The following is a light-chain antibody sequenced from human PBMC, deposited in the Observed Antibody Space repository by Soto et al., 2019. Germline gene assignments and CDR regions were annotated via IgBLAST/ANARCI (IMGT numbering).Light chain of an antibody. V-gene: IGKV1-5*01. CDR3: QQYNGYWA. J-gene: IGKJ2*01. CDR1: QSISSW. CDR2: DAS. Sequence: DIQMTQSPSTLSASVGDRVTITCRASQSISSWLAWYQQKPGKAPKLLIYDASSLESGVPSRFSGRGSGTEFTLTISSLQPDDFATYSCQQYNGYWAFGQGTSWRSN.